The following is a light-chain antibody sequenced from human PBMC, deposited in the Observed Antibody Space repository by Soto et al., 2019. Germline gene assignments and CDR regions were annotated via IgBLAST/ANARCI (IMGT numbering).Light chain of an antibody. J-gene: IGKJ1*01. V-gene: IGKV1-5*01. CDR2: DAS. CDR1: QSISSW. Sequence: DIQMTQSPSTLTASVGDRVTITCRASQSISSWLAWYQQKPGKAPKLLIYDASSLESVVPSRFSGSGSGTEFTLSISSLQPDDFATYYCQHYNSYSPTFGQGTKVEIK. CDR3: QHYNSYSPT.